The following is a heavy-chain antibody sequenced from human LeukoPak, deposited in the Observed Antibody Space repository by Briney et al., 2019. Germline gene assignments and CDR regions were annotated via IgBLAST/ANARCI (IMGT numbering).Heavy chain of an antibody. CDR3: ARGGSSGIVVVPAARGFDP. V-gene: IGHV1-8*03. CDR2: MNPNSGNT. D-gene: IGHD2-2*01. CDR1: GYTFTSYD. Sequence: ASVKVSCKASGYTFTSYDINWVRQATGQGLEWMGWMNPNSGNTGYAQKFQGRVTITRDTSISTAYMELSSLRSEDTAVYYCARGGSSGIVVVPAARGFDPWGQGTLVTVSS. J-gene: IGHJ5*02.